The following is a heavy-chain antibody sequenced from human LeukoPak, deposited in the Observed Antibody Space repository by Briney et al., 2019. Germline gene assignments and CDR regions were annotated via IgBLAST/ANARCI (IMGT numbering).Heavy chain of an antibody. CDR2: FDPEDGET. D-gene: IGHD1-26*01. CDR3: ATKWELQVGSAFDI. CDR1: GYTLTELS. V-gene: IGHV1-24*01. Sequence: ASVKVSCKVSGYTLTELSMHWVRQAPGKGLEWMGGFDPEDGETIYAQKFQGRVTMTEDTSTDTAYMELSSLRSEDTAVYYCATKWELQVGSAFDIWGQGTMVTVSS. J-gene: IGHJ3*02.